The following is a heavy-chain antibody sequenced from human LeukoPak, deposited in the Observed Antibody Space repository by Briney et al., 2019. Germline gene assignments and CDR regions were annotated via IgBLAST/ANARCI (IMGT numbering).Heavy chain of an antibody. V-gene: IGHV3-23*01. D-gene: IGHD3-3*01. CDR3: AKDSYDFWSGYYDY. Sequence: GGSLRLSCAASGFTFSSYAMIWVRQAPGKGLEWVSAISGSGGGTYYADSVKGRFTISRDNSKNTLYLQMNSLRAEDTAVYYCAKDSYDFWSGYYDYWGQGTLVTVSS. CDR1: GFTFSSYA. CDR2: ISGSGGGT. J-gene: IGHJ4*02.